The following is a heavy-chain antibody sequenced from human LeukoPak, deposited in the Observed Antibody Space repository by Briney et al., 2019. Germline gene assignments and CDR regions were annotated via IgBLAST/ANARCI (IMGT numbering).Heavy chain of an antibody. V-gene: IGHV1-2*02. CDR2: INPNSGGT. J-gene: IGHJ4*02. D-gene: IGHD4-17*01. CDR1: GYTFTGYY. Sequence: ASVKVSCKASGYTFTGYYMHWVRQAPGQGLEWMGWINPNSGGTNYAQKFQGRVTMTTDTSTSTAYMELRSLRSDDTAVYYCARDGDYVGYFDYWGQGTLVTVSS. CDR3: ARDGDYVGYFDY.